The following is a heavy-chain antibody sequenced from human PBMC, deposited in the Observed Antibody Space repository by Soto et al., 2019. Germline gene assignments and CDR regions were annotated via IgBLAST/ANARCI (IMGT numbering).Heavy chain of an antibody. CDR1: GGSFSGYY. V-gene: IGHV4-34*01. D-gene: IGHD2-2*01. CDR3: ARVPPYCSSTSCPTTYYFDN. Sequence: PSETLSLTCAVYGGSFSGYYWSWIRQPPGKGLEWIGEINHSGSTNYNPSLKSRVTISVDTSKNQFSLKLSSVTAADTAVYYCARVPPYCSSTSCPTTYYFDNWGQETLVTVSS. CDR2: INHSGST. J-gene: IGHJ4*02.